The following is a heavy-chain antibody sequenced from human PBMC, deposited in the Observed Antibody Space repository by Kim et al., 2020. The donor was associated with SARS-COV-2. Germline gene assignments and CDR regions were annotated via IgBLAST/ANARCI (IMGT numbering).Heavy chain of an antibody. CDR1: GYSFTSYW. CDR2: IYPGDSDT. J-gene: IGHJ6*02. Sequence: GESLKISCKGSGYSFTSYWIGWVRQMPGKGLEWMGIIYPGDSDTRYSPSFQGQVTISADKSISTAYLQWSSLKASDTAMYYCATTVTPVGDYYYYYGMDVWGQGTTVTVSS. V-gene: IGHV5-51*01. D-gene: IGHD4-17*01. CDR3: ATTVTPVGDYYYYYGMDV.